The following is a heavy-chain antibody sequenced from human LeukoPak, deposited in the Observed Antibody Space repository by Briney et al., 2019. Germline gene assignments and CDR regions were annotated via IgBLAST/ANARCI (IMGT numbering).Heavy chain of an antibody. CDR1: GYIFTSHY. D-gene: IGHD3-9*01. CDR3: ARDQGSDDTAPGDY. CDR2: INPSGGRI. J-gene: IGHJ4*02. V-gene: IGHV1-46*01. Sequence: ASVKVSCKASGYIFTSHYMHWVRQAPGQGLEWMGIINPSGGRITYAQKFRGRVTMTRDTSTSTVYMELSSLRSEDTAVYYCARDQGSDDTAPGDYWGQGTLVTVSS.